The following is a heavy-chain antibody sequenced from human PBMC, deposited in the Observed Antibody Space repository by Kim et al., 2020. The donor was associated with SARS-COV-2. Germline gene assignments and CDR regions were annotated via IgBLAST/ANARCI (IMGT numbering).Heavy chain of an antibody. J-gene: IGHJ6*02. D-gene: IGHD5-12*01. V-gene: IGHV3-23*01. Sequence: VKGRFTISRDNSKNTLYLQMNTLRAEDTAVYYCAKARNGYHRYYYYYGLDVWGQGTTVTVSS. CDR3: AKARNGYHRYYYYYGLDV.